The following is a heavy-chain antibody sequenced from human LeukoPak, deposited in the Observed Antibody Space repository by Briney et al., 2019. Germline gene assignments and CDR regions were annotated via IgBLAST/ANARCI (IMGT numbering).Heavy chain of an antibody. J-gene: IGHJ5*02. D-gene: IGHD5-18*01. Sequence: GGSLTLSCAASGFTVSSNYMSWVRQAPGKGLEWVSVIYSGGSTYYAHSVQGRFTISRDNSKNTLYLQMNSQRAEDTAVYYCARDQRGYRETWGQGTLVTVSS. CDR3: ARDQRGYRET. V-gene: IGHV3-66*02. CDR2: IYSGGST. CDR1: GFTVSSNY.